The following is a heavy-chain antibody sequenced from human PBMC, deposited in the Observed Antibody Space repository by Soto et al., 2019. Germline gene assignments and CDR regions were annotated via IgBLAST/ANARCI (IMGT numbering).Heavy chain of an antibody. CDR2: IYPGDSDT. D-gene: IGHD2-15*01. CDR1: GYSFTSYW. V-gene: IGHV5-51*01. Sequence: GESLKISCKGSGYSFTSYWIGWVRQMPGKGLEWMGIIYPGDSDTRYSPSFQGQVTISADKSISTAYLQWSSLKASDTAMYYCATSPPYCSGGSCYHYYYGMDVWGQGTTVTVSS. J-gene: IGHJ6*02. CDR3: ATSPPYCSGGSCYHYYYGMDV.